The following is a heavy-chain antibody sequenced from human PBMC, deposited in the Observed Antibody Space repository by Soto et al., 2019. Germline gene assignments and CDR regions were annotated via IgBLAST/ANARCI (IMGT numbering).Heavy chain of an antibody. CDR2: ITPYNGNT. Sequence: QVQLVQSGAEVKNPGASVKVSCQASNYLFGAFGISWVRQAPGQGLEWMGWITPYNGNTHYAEKFQDRVNMTADKSTTTAYMEVRRLTSYDTAVYFCARISARRNDFDVWGQGTLVTVSS. V-gene: IGHV1-18*01. CDR1: NYLFGAFG. CDR3: ARISARRNDFDV. J-gene: IGHJ3*01.